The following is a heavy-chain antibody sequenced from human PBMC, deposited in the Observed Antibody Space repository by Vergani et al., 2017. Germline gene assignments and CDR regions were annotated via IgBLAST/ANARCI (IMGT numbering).Heavy chain of an antibody. D-gene: IGHD3-16*01. CDR1: GFTFSSYS. CDR3: AKEDYPWAFDI. V-gene: IGHV3-21*01. Sequence: EVQLVESGGGLVKPGGSLRLSCAASGFTFSSYSMNWVRQAPGKGLEWVSSISSSSSYIYYADSVKGRFTISRDNAKNTLYLQMNSLRAEDTAVYYCAKEDYPWAFDIWGQGTMVTVSS. CDR2: ISSSSSYI. J-gene: IGHJ3*02.